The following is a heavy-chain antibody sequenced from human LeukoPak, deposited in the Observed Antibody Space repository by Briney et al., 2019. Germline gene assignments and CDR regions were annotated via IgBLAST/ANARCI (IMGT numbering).Heavy chain of an antibody. D-gene: IGHD6-19*01. CDR1: GFKFDDYG. Sequence: PGGSLRLSCAASGFKFDDYGMSWVRQAPGKGLEWVSAISGSGGSTYYADSVKGRFTISRDNPKNTLYLQMNSLRAEDTAVYYCAKEGLGSGINWDGYYYYYYMDVWGKGTTVTVSS. V-gene: IGHV3-23*01. CDR3: AKEGLGSGINWDGYYYYYYMDV. J-gene: IGHJ6*03. CDR2: ISGSGGST.